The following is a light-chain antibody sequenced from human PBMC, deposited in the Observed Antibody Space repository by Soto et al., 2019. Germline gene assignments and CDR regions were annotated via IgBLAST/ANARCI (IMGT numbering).Light chain of an antibody. CDR2: DAS. CDR3: HQRSNWPPA. CDR1: QSVSSY. Sequence: EIVLTQSPATLSLSPGERATLSCRASQSVSSYLAWYQQKPDQTPRLLIYDASNSATGIPARFSGSGSGTDFTLPISSLEPEDFAVYYCHQRSNWPPAFGQGTRLVIK. V-gene: IGKV3-11*01. J-gene: IGKJ5*01.